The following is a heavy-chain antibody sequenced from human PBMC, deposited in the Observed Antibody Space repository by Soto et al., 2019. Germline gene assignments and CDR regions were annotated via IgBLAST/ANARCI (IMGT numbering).Heavy chain of an antibody. Sequence: SETLSLTCAVYGGSFSGYYWSWIRQPPGKGLEWIGEINHSGSTNYNPSLKSRVTISVDTSKNQFSLKLSSVTAADTAVYYCARGSGCYDHHWFDPWGQGTLVTVSS. V-gene: IGHV4-34*01. CDR2: INHSGST. CDR1: GGSFSGYY. J-gene: IGHJ5*02. CDR3: ARGSGCYDHHWFDP. D-gene: IGHD6-19*01.